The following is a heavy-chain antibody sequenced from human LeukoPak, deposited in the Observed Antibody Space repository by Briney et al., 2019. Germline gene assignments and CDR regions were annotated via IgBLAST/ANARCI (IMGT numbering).Heavy chain of an antibody. Sequence: SETLSLTCTVSGGSISSSSYYWGWVRQPPGKGLEWIGSIYYSGSTYYNPTLKSRVTISVDTSKNQFSLKLSSVTAADTAVYYCARVYVYDIGPHDAFDIWGQGTMVTVSS. CDR1: GGSISSSSYY. V-gene: IGHV4-39*07. CDR3: ARVYVYDIGPHDAFDI. J-gene: IGHJ3*02. CDR2: IYYSGST. D-gene: IGHD3-9*01.